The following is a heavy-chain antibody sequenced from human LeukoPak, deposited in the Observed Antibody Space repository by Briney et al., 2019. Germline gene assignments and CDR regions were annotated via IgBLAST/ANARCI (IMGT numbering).Heavy chain of an antibody. V-gene: IGHV3-7*01. CDR1: GFTFSSYW. D-gene: IGHD3-3*01. CDR2: IKEGGSEK. J-gene: IGHJ4*02. CDR3: ARDRNTDFWSGYYTNYFDY. Sequence: GGSLRLSCAASGFTFSSYWMNWVRQAPGKGLEWVANIKEGGSEKYYVDSVKGRFTISRDNAKNLLHLQMNSLRAEDTAVYYCARDRNTDFWSGYYTNYFDYWGQGTLVTVSS.